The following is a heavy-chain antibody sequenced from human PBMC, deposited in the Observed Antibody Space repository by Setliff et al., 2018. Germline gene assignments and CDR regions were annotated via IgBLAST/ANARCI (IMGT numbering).Heavy chain of an antibody. CDR1: GGSISIHY. CDR2: IYYSGST. Sequence: PSETLSLTCTVSGGSISIHYWSWIRQPPGKGLEWIGSIYYSGSTNYNPSLKSRVTISVDTSKNQFSVKLSSVTAADTAVYYCARFYYYDSSEIYNWFAPWGQGTLVTVSS. J-gene: IGHJ5*02. V-gene: IGHV4-59*11. CDR3: ARFYYYDSSEIYNWFAP. D-gene: IGHD3-22*01.